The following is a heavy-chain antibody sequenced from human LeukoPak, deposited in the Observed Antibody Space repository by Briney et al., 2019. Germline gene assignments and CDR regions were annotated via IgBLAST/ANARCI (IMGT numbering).Heavy chain of an antibody. CDR1: GGSITTYS. D-gene: IGHD2/OR15-2a*01. V-gene: IGHV4-4*07. Sequence: PSETLSLTCTVFGGSITTYSWSWIRQPAGRGLEWIGRFYSSGSTDSNPSLKSRVTMSVDASKNQVSLKLSSVTAADTAIYYCARDFSSKNWFDTWGQGTLVTVSS. CDR3: ARDFSSKNWFDT. CDR2: FYSSGST. J-gene: IGHJ5*02.